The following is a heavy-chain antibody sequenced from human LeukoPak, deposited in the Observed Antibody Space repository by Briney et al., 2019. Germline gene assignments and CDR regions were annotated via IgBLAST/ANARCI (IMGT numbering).Heavy chain of an antibody. CDR1: GGTFSSYP. Sequence: SVKVSCKASGGTFSSYPISWVRQAPGQGPAWMGGIIPMFGTTNYALKFQGRVTITADESTSTAYMELSSLDSEDTAVYYCARVTQRDSNLYGMDVWGQGTTVTVSS. V-gene: IGHV1-69*13. J-gene: IGHJ6*02. CDR3: ARVTQRDSNLYGMDV. D-gene: IGHD4-11*01. CDR2: IIPMFGTT.